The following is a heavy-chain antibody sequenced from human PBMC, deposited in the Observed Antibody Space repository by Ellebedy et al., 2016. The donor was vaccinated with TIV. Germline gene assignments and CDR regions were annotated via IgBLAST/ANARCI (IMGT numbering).Heavy chain of an antibody. V-gene: IGHV1-2*02. D-gene: IGHD6-13*01. J-gene: IGHJ4*02. CDR1: GYTFTDYN. CDR3: GREGRGRQLNLDS. Sequence: ASVKVSCXTSGYTFTDYNLQWVRQAPGQGLEWMGWINPERGITNYAQKFQGRVTMTRDTSISPAYMELSRRRSDATAVYYCGREGRGRQLNLDSWGQGALVTVSS. CDR2: INPERGIT.